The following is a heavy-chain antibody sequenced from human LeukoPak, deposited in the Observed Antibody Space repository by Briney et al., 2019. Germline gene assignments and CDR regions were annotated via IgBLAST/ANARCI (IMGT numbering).Heavy chain of an antibody. J-gene: IGHJ4*02. CDR3: TRDSYCSSTSCYHYFDY. V-gene: IGHV3-30-3*01. Sequence: GGSLRLSCAASGFTFSSYAMHWVRQAPGKGLEWVAVISYDGSNKYYADSVKRRFTISGHNYKNTLYLQMKSLRAEDRAVYYCTRDSYCSSTSCYHYFDYWGQGTLVTVSS. CDR1: GFTFSSYA. D-gene: IGHD2-2*01. CDR2: ISYDGSNK.